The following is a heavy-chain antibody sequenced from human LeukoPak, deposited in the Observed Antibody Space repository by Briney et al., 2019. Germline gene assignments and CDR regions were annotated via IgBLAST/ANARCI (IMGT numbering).Heavy chain of an antibody. CDR3: GRDPNGDYLGAFDF. CDR1: GFVFSNYY. Sequence: GGSLRLSCAASGFVFSNYYLVWVRQAPGKGLELVSGIGANGGATYYADSVKGRFTISRDNSKKTLYLQTNSLRADDTAVYYCGRDPNGDYLGAFDFWGQGTMVSVSS. D-gene: IGHD4-17*01. J-gene: IGHJ3*01. V-gene: IGHV3-23*01. CDR2: IGANGGAT.